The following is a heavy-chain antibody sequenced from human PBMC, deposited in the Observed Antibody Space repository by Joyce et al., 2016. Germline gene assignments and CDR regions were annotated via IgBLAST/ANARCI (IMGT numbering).Heavy chain of an antibody. CDR1: GFRLSKDW. Sequence: EVQLVESGGGLVTPGGSLRLSCAASGFRLSKDWRAWGREGPGKGLEWVGRIKSKADGGTPDYAAPVKDRFSISRDDSKSTLYLQMNSLENEDTAVYFCTAMNHKDSFYLWGQGTMVTVSP. CDR2: IKSKADGGTP. CDR3: TAMNHKDSFYL. D-gene: IGHD1-14*01. V-gene: IGHV3-15*01. J-gene: IGHJ3*01.